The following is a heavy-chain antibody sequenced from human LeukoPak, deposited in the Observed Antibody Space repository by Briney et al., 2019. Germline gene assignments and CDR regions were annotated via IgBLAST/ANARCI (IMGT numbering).Heavy chain of an antibody. V-gene: IGHV4-38-2*02. CDR2: IYHSGST. CDR3: ARGLSSGWLGYYYYYYMDV. D-gene: IGHD6-19*01. Sequence: SETLSLTCTVSGYSISSGYYWGWIRQPPGKGLEWIGSIYHSGSTNYNPSLKSRVTISVDTSKNQFSLKLSSVTAADTAVYYCARGLSSGWLGYYYYYYMDVWGKGTTVTVSS. J-gene: IGHJ6*03. CDR1: GYSISSGYY.